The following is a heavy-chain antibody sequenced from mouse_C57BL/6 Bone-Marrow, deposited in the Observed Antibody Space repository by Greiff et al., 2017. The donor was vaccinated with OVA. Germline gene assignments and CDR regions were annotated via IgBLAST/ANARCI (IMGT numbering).Heavy chain of an antibody. V-gene: IGHV5-2*01. CDR1: EYEFPSHD. CDR3: ARHGPDYYGSSHWYFDV. D-gene: IGHD1-1*01. Sequence: EVKLMESGGGLVQPGESLKLSCESNEYEFPSHDMSWVRKTPEKRLELVAAINSDGGSTYYPDTMERRFIISRDNTKKTLYLQMSSLRSEDTALYYCARHGPDYYGSSHWYFDVWGTGTTVTVSS. CDR2: INSDGGST. J-gene: IGHJ1*03.